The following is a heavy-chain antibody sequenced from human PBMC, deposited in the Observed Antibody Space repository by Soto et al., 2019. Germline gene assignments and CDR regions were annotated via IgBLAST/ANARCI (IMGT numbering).Heavy chain of an antibody. CDR1: GYTFTSYA. CDR2: INAGNGNT. Sequence: EASVKVSCKASGYTFTSYAMHWVRQAPGQRLEWMGWINAGNGNTKYSQKFQGRVTITRDTSASTAYMELSSLRSEDTAVYYCARDRSYVAARPGWFDPWGQGTLVTVSS. CDR3: ARDRSYVAARPGWFDP. J-gene: IGHJ5*02. V-gene: IGHV1-3*01. D-gene: IGHD6-6*01.